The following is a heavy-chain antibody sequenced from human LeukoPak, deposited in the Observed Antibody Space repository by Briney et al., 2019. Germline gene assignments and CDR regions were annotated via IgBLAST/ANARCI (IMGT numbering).Heavy chain of an antibody. J-gene: IGHJ5*01. CDR1: GFTFNNYA. D-gene: IGHD2-2*01. CDR2: FSASGGTT. V-gene: IGHV3-23*01. Sequence: PGGSLRLSCAASGFTFNNYAMSWARQPPGKGLEWVAAFSASGGTTYYAASVKGRFTLSRDNSENTLFLQMNSLRAEDTAVYYCAKEPREYCSSTSCPNWFDSWGQGTLVTVSS. CDR3: AKEPREYCSSTSCPNWFDS.